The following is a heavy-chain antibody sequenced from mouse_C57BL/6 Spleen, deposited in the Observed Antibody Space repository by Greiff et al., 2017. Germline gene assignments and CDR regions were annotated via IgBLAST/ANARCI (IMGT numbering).Heavy chain of an antibody. CDR1: GYTFTSYW. CDR2: IYPGSGST. V-gene: IGHV1-55*01. D-gene: IGHD1-1*01. J-gene: IGHJ4*01. CDR3: ARRGTTVVATGYYAMDY. Sequence: QVQLKQPGAELVKPGASVKMSCKASGYTFTSYWITWVKQRPGQGLEWIGDIYPGSGSTNYNEKFKSKATLTVDTSSSTAYMQLSSLTSEDSAVYYCARRGTTVVATGYYAMDYWGQGTSVTVSS.